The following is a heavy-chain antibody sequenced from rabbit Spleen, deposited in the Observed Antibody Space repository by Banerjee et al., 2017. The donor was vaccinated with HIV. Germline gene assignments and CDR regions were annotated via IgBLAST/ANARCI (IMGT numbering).Heavy chain of an antibody. V-gene: IGHV1S45*01. CDR2: IDSGSSGFT. CDR3: ARDSGSSFSSYGMDL. CDR1: GFSFSGSYY. Sequence: QEQLEESGGDLVKPGASLTLTCTASGFSFSGSYYMCWVRQAPGKGLEWIACIDSGSSGFTYFASWAKGRFTISKTSSTTVTLQMTSLTAADTATYFCARDSGSSFSSYGMDLWGQGTLVTVS. J-gene: IGHJ6*01. D-gene: IGHD8-1*01.